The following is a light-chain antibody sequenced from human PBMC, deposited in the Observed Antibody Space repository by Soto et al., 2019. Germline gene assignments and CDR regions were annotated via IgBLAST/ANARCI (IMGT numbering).Light chain of an antibody. CDR3: QQYGSSHLT. J-gene: IGKJ4*01. Sequence: EIVLTQSPGTLSLSPGERATLSCRASQSVRSNELAWYQQKPGQAPRLLIYGASSRATASPARVSGSGSGTDFTLTISRLEPDDFAVYYCQQYGSSHLTFGGGTKVECK. V-gene: IGKV3-20*01. CDR2: GAS. CDR1: QSVRSNE.